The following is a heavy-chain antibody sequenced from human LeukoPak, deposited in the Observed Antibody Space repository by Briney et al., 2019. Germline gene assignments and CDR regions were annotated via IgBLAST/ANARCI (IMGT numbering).Heavy chain of an antibody. CDR3: PRGDIVVVVAVTEYYFDY. V-gene: IGHV1-2*02. D-gene: IGHD2-15*01. CDR2: INPNRGGS. CDR1: GYTFTYYY. Sequence: ASVKVSCKASGYTFTYYYMHWVRQAPGQGLEWMGWINPNRGGSNYAQKFQGRVTMTRDTSISTAYMELSGLRSDDTAVYYCPRGDIVVVVAVTEYYFDYWGQGTLVTVSS. J-gene: IGHJ4*02.